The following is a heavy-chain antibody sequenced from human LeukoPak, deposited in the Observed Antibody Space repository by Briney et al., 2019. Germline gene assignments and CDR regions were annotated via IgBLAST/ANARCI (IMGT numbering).Heavy chain of an antibody. D-gene: IGHD1-26*01. J-gene: IGHJ4*02. CDR2: INPTSGGT. Sequence: ASVKVSCKASGYTFNGYYMHWVRQAPAQGLECMGRINPTSGGTKYAQKFQGRVTMTRETSISTAYMELSRLRSDDTAVYYCARGVVGESYYFDYWGQGTLVTVSS. CDR1: GYTFNGYY. V-gene: IGHV1-2*06. CDR3: ARGVVGESYYFDY.